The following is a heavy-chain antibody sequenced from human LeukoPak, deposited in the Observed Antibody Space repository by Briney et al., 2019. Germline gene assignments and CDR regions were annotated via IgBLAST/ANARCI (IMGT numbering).Heavy chain of an antibody. Sequence: ASVKVSCKASGYTFTTYYIHWLRQAPGQGLEWMGVVYPSGGSTGYAQNFQGRVTMTRDTSTSTVYMELSSLRSEDTAIYYCARGLPAAAGTYFDYRGRGTLVTVSS. J-gene: IGHJ4*02. D-gene: IGHD6-13*01. CDR3: ARGLPAAAGTYFDY. CDR1: GYTFTTYY. CDR2: VYPSGGST. V-gene: IGHV1-46*01.